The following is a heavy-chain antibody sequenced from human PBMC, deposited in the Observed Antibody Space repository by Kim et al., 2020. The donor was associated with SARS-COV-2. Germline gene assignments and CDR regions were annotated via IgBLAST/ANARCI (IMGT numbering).Heavy chain of an antibody. V-gene: IGHV1-8*01. CDR1: GYTFTSYD. J-gene: IGHJ5*02. CDR3: ARGHVSRIQLWLLSDWFDP. Sequence: ASVKVSCKASGYTFTSYDINWVRQATGQGLEWMGWMNPNSGNTGYAQKFQGRVTMTRNTSISTAYMELSSLRSEDTAVYYCARGHVSRIQLWLLSDWFDPWGQGTLVTVSS. CDR2: MNPNSGNT. D-gene: IGHD5-18*01.